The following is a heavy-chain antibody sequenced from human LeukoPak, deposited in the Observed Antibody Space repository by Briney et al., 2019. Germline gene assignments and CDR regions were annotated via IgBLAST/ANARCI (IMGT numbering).Heavy chain of an antibody. Sequence: SETLSLTCTVSGGSISSSTYYWGWIRQPPGKGLEWIGSIYYSGSTYYDPSLKSRVTISVDTSKNQFSLKLSSVTAADTAVYYCARRYFDSVKWFDPWGQGTLVTVSS. D-gene: IGHD3-9*01. CDR1: GGSISSSTYY. CDR3: ARRYFDSVKWFDP. J-gene: IGHJ5*02. CDR2: IYYSGST. V-gene: IGHV4-39*01.